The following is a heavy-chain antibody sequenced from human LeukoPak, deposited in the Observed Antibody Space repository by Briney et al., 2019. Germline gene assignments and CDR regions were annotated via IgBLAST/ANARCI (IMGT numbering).Heavy chain of an antibody. D-gene: IGHD3-3*01. Sequence: PMASVTVSCKASGGTFSSYAISWVRQAPGQGLEWMGGIIPIFGTANYAQKFQGRVTITADESTSTAYMELSSLRSEDTAVYYCARVFWSGYYNYYYYYMDVWGKGTTVTVSS. CDR1: GGTFSSYA. V-gene: IGHV1-69*13. CDR2: IIPIFGTA. J-gene: IGHJ6*03. CDR3: ARVFWSGYYNYYYYYMDV.